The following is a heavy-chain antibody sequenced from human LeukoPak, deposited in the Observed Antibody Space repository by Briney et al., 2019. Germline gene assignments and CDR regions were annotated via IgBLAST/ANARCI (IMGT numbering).Heavy chain of an antibody. Sequence: SETLSLTCTVSGGSISSGSYYWSWIRQPAGKGLEWIGRIYTSGSTNYNPSLKSRVTISVDTSKNQFSLKLCSVTAADTAVYYCARATYSANRFDYWGQGTLVTVSS. J-gene: IGHJ4*02. CDR2: IYTSGST. CDR3: ARATYSANRFDY. CDR1: GGSISSGSYY. D-gene: IGHD2-15*01. V-gene: IGHV4-61*02.